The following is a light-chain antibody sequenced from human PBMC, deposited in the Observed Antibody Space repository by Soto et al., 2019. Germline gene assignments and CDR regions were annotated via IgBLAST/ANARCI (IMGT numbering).Light chain of an antibody. Sequence: EIVLTQSPGTLSLSPGERATLSCRASQSVANNYLAWYQQKPGQTPRFLIYDASSRATGIPDRFSGSGSGTDFTFTISRLEPEDFAVYYCEQYGSTPLTFGGGTKV. CDR2: DAS. J-gene: IGKJ4*01. CDR1: QSVANNY. V-gene: IGKV3-20*01. CDR3: EQYGSTPLT.